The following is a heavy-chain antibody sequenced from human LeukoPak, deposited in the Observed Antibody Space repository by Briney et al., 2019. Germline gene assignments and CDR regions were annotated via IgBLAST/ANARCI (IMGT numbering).Heavy chain of an antibody. V-gene: IGHV3-30-3*01. D-gene: IGHD6-13*01. CDR2: ISYDGSNK. Sequence: PGRSLRLSCAASGFTFSSYAMHWVRQAPGKGLEWVAVISYDGSNKYYADSVKGRFTISRDNAKNSLYLQMNSLRAEDTAVYYCARVIRPSSWSLRIHYWYFDLWGRGTLVTVSS. CDR3: ARVIRPSSWSLRIHYWYFDL. J-gene: IGHJ2*01. CDR1: GFTFSSYA.